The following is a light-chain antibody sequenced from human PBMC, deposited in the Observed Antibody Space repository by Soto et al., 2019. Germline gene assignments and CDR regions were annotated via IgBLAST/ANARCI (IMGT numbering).Light chain of an antibody. J-gene: IGLJ2*01. CDR1: SSDVGGYNF. CDR2: EVI. Sequence: QSVLTQPPSASASPGQSVTISCAGTSSDVGGYNFVSWYQQHPGKVPKLMIYEVIKRPSGVPDRFSGSKSGNTASLTVSGLHAEDEADYYCSSYSGSDNFVVFGGGTKVTVL. V-gene: IGLV2-8*01. CDR3: SSYSGSDNFVV.